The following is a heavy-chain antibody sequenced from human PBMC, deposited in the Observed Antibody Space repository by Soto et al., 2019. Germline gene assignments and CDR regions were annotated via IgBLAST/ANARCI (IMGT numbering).Heavy chain of an antibody. D-gene: IGHD4-17*01. CDR2: IYYSGST. CDR1: GGSISSSSYY. CDR3: ARHSTVTTGDY. J-gene: IGHJ4*02. Sequence: QLQLQESGPGLVKPSETLSLTCTVSGGSISSSSYYWGWIRQPPGKGLEWIGSIYYSGSTYYNPSLKSRVTISVDTSKNQFSLKLSSVTAADTAVYYCARHSTVTTGDYWGQGTLVTVSS. V-gene: IGHV4-39*01.